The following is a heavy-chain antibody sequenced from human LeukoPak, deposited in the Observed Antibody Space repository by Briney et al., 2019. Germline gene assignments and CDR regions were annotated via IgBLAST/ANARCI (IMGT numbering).Heavy chain of an antibody. J-gene: IGHJ4*02. CDR2: INHSGST. CDR3: ARVPTYYYDSSDIFDY. CDR1: GGSFSGYY. Sequence: PSETLSLTCAVYGGSFSGYYWSWIRQPPGKGLEWIGEINHSGSTNYNPSLKGRVTISVDTSKNQFSLKLSSVTAADTAVYYCARVPTYYYDSSDIFDYWGQGTLVTVSS. D-gene: IGHD3-22*01. V-gene: IGHV4-34*01.